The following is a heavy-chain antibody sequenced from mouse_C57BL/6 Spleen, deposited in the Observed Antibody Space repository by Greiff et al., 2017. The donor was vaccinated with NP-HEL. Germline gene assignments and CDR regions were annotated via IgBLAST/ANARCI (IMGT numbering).Heavy chain of an antibody. Sequence: EVMLVESGGGLVQPGGSLKLSCAASGFTFSDYYMYWVRQTPEKRLEWVAYISNGGGSTYYPDTVKGRFTISRDNAKNTLYLQMSRLKSEDTAMYYCARQIYYGKEYYFDYWGQGTTLTVSS. V-gene: IGHV5-12*01. J-gene: IGHJ2*01. CDR2: ISNGGGST. CDR3: ARQIYYGKEYYFDY. D-gene: IGHD2-1*01. CDR1: GFTFSDYY.